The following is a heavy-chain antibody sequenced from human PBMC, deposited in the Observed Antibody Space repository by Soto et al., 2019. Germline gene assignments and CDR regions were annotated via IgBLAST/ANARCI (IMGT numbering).Heavy chain of an antibody. CDR3: PFSSVAAATYYFDY. D-gene: IGHD6-13*01. CDR1: GFTFSSYA. CDR2: ISYDGSNK. J-gene: IGHJ4*02. V-gene: IGHV3-30-3*01. Sequence: GGSLRLSCAASGFTFSSYAMHWVRQAPGKGLEWVAVISYDGSNKYYADSVKGRFTISRDNSKNTLYLQMNSLRAEDTAVYYCPFSSVAAATYYFDYWGQGTLVTVSS.